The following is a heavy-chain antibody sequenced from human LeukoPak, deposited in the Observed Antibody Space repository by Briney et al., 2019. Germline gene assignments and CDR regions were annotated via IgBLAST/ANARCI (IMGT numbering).Heavy chain of an antibody. CDR1: SGFVSSYY. CDR2: SCYSGSP. D-gene: IGHD3-3*01. V-gene: IGHV4-59*08. Sequence: PSETLSLTCTVTSGFVSSYYWSWIRQPPGKGLELIGYSCYSGSPYYNPSLKSRVAISVDASKHQFSLRLTSVTAADTAMYYCARQITVFGVLTPRESDYWGQGSLVTVSS. J-gene: IGHJ4*02. CDR3: ARQITVFGVLTPRESDY.